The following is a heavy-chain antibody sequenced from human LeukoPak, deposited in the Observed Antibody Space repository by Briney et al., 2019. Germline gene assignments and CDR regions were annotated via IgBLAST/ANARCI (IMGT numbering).Heavy chain of an antibody. Sequence: SGESLKISCKGSGYNFANYWLGWVRQMPGKGLEWMGIIYPGDSDTRYSPSFQGQVTISADKSISTAYLQWSSLKASDTAMYYCARREFGVRGVIIHSFDYWGQGTLVTVSS. CDR3: ARREFGVRGVIIHSFDY. J-gene: IGHJ4*02. CDR1: GYNFANYW. V-gene: IGHV5-51*01. CDR2: IYPGDSDT. D-gene: IGHD3-10*01.